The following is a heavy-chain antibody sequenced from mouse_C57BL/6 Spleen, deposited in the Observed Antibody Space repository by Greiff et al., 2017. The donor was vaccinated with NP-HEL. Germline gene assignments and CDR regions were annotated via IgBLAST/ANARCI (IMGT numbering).Heavy chain of an antibody. D-gene: IGHD3-3*01. V-gene: IGHV1-64*01. CDR1: GYTFTSYW. J-gene: IGHJ2*01. Sequence: QVQLKQPGAELVKPGASVKLSCKASGYTFTSYWMHWVKQRPGQGLEWIGMIHPNSGSTNYNEKFKSKATLTVDKSSSTAYMQLSSLTSEDSAVYYCARGGTWGGYWGQGTTLTVSS. CDR3: ARGGTWGGY. CDR2: IHPNSGST.